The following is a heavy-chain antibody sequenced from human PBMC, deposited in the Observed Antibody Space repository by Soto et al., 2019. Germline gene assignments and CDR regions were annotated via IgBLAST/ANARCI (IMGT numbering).Heavy chain of an antibody. J-gene: IGHJ4*02. CDR1: GYSFTTYW. CDR3: ARRAVAMPAAYDF. CDR2: IGPSDSYT. Sequence: PGESLKISCTASGYSFTTYWIAWVRHLPGKGLEWMGRIGPSDSYTNYNPSFRGHVTISVDNSVNTAYLQWDSLKASDTAIYYCARRAVAMPAAYDFWGPGTLVTVSS. V-gene: IGHV5-10-1*01. D-gene: IGHD2-2*01.